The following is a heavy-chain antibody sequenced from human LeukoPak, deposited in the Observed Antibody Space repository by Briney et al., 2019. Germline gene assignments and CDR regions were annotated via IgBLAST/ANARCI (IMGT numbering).Heavy chain of an antibody. CDR1: GFTFSSYA. CDR2: ISGSGGST. J-gene: IGHJ4*02. Sequence: GGSLRLSCAASGFTFSSYAMSWVRQALGKGLEWVSAISGSGGSTYYADSVKGRFTISRDNSKNTLYLQMNSLRAEDTAVYYCAKTDRFGELFGYWGQGTLVTVSS. CDR3: AKTDRFGELFGY. V-gene: IGHV3-23*01. D-gene: IGHD3-10*01.